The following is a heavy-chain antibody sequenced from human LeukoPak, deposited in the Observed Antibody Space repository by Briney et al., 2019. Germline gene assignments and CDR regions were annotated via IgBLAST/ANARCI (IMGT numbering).Heavy chain of an antibody. D-gene: IGHD1-1*01. J-gene: IGHJ4*02. Sequence: PSESLSLTCTVSGGSISSYYWSWIRQPPGKGLEWIGYIYYSVSTNYNPSLKSRVTISVDTSKNQFSLKLSSVTAADTAVYYCARQVNWNYYFDYWGQGTLVTVP. V-gene: IGHV4-59*08. CDR2: IYYSVST. CDR3: ARQVNWNYYFDY. CDR1: GGSISSYY.